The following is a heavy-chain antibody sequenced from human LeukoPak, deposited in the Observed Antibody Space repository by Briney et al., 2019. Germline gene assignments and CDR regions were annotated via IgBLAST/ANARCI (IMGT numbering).Heavy chain of an antibody. CDR2: ISSSGSTI. CDR3: AKDGGYSGYDLDY. CDR1: GFTFDDYA. Sequence: GGSLRLSCAASGFTFDDYAMHWVRQAPGKGLEWVSYISSSGSTIYYADSVKGRFTISRDNAKNSLYLQMNSLRAEDTAVYYCAKDGGYSGYDLDYWGQGTLVTVSS. D-gene: IGHD5-12*01. J-gene: IGHJ4*02. V-gene: IGHV3-48*03.